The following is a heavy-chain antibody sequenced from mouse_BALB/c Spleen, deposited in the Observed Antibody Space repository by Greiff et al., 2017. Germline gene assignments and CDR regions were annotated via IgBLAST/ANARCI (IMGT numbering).Heavy chain of an antibody. CDR2: ISSGSSTI. CDR1: GFTFSSFG. Sequence: EVKLVESGGGLVQPGGSRKLSCAASGFTFSSFGMHWVRQAPAKGLEWVAYISSGSSTIYYADTVKGRFTISRDNPKNTLFLQMTSLRSEDTAMDYCASGDWDYAMDYWGQGTSVTVSS. D-gene: IGHD4-1*01. V-gene: IGHV5-17*02. CDR3: ASGDWDYAMDY. J-gene: IGHJ4*01.